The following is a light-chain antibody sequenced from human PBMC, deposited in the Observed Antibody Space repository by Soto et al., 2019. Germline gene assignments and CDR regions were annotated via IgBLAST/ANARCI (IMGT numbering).Light chain of an antibody. Sequence: QSVLTQPASVSGSPGQSITISCTGTSIDIGRYNYVSWYQQYPGKAPKFMIYDVSNRPSGVSNRFSGSKSGNTASLTISGLQAEDEADYYCSSYISSSTYVFGTGTK. CDR3: SSYISSSTYV. J-gene: IGLJ1*01. CDR1: SIDIGRYNY. CDR2: DVS. V-gene: IGLV2-14*01.